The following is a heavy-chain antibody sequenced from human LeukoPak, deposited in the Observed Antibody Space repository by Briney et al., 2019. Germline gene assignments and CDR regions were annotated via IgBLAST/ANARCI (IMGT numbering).Heavy chain of an antibody. CDR3: ASPGYGSGWYLDY. Sequence: GASVKVSCKASGYTFTSYDINWVRQATGQGLEWMGWMNPNSGNTGYAQKFQGRVTMTRNTSISTAYMELSRLRSDDTAVYYCASPGYGSGWYLDYWGQGTLVTVSS. CDR1: GYTFTSYD. J-gene: IGHJ4*02. D-gene: IGHD6-19*01. CDR2: MNPNSGNT. V-gene: IGHV1-8*01.